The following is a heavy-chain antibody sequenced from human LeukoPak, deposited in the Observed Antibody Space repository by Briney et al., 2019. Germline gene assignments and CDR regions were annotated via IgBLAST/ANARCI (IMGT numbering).Heavy chain of an antibody. CDR2: IKTDGSST. CDR1: GFTFSTYW. Sequence: GGSLRLSCAASGFTFSTYWMHWVRQTPGKGLVWVSRIKTDGSSTYYADSVKGRFTISRDNAKNTLCLQMNSLRAEDTAVYYCAREAYCSGGSCYSGRAFDIWGQGTMVTVSS. V-gene: IGHV3-74*01. D-gene: IGHD2-15*01. J-gene: IGHJ3*02. CDR3: AREAYCSGGSCYSGRAFDI.